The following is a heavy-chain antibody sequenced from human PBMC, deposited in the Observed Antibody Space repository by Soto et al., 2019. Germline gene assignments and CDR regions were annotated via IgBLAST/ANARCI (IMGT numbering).Heavy chain of an antibody. CDR1: GYTFTDYY. D-gene: IGHD2-21*01. J-gene: IGHJ6*02. CDR3: VRGEAGYYYYGLDV. CDR2: INPNNGCT. V-gene: IGHV1-2*04. Sequence: RASVKVSCKSSGYTFTDYYIHWVRQAPGQGLEWMGWINPNNGCTKFAQNFQGWVILTSDTSINTVYMEMTRLRSDDTAVYFCVRGEAGYYYYGLDVWGQGTTVTVSS.